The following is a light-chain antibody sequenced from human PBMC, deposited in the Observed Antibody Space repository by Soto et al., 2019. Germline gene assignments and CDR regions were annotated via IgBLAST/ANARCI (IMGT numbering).Light chain of an antibody. CDR2: DVS. V-gene: IGLV2-11*01. J-gene: IGLJ1*01. CDR3: CSYAGRYTDV. Sequence: QSVLTQPRSVSGSPGQSVSISCTGTSSDVGGYTYVSWYQQHPGKAPKVMIYDVSKRPSGVPDRFSGFKSGNTASLTISGLQSEDEADYYCCSYAGRYTDVFGTGTKLTVL. CDR1: SSDVGGYTY.